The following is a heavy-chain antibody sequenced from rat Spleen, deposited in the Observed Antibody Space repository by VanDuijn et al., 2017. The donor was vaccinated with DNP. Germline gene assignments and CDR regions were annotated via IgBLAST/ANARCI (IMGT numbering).Heavy chain of an antibody. V-gene: IGHV5-27*01. CDR2: IATSGGIT. D-gene: IGHD1-4*01. CDR3: TREAAGVDA. J-gene: IGHJ4*01. Sequence: EVYLVESGGGLVQPGRSLKLSCAASGFTFSDYYMAWVRQAPTKGLEWVASIATSGGITYYPDSVKGRFTISRDNAKSTLYLQMNSLGSEDTATYYCTREAAGVDAWGQGTSVTVSS. CDR1: GFTFSDYY.